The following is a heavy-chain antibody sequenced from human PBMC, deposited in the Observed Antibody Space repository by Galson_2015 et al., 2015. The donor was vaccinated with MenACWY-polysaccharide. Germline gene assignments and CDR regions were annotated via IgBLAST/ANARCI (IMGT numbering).Heavy chain of an antibody. CDR2: IYWDGDK. D-gene: IGHD1-26*01. V-gene: IGHV2-5*02. J-gene: IGHJ4*02. CDR1: GFSVTATGVG. CDR3: FRLLGGVSFDS. Sequence: PALVKPTQTLSLTCTFSGFSVTATGVGVGWIRQPPGKAPEWLAHIYWDGDKRFSPSLGARLTITKDTSRDQVVLTMTDMDPVDTATYYWFRLLGGVSFDSWGQGTL.